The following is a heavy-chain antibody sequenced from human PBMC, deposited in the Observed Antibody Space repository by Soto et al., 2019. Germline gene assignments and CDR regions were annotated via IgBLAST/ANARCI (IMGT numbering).Heavy chain of an antibody. V-gene: IGHV3-33*01. CDR2: IWYDGSNK. CDR1: GFTFSSYG. D-gene: IGHD3-16*02. J-gene: IGHJ3*02. Sequence: QVQLVESGGGVVQPGRSLRLSCAASGFTFSSYGMHWVRQAPGKGLEWVAVIWYDGSNKYYTDSVKGRFTISRDNSKNTRYLQRNSLRAEDTAVYYCARDSAAITFGGIIVDAFDIWGQGTMVTVSS. CDR3: ARDSAAITFGGIIVDAFDI.